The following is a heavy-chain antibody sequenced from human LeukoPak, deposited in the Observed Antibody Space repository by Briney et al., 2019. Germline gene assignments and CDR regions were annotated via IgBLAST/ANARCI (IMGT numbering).Heavy chain of an antibody. CDR2: ISSSSSYI. V-gene: IGHV3-21*01. D-gene: IGHD2-2*01. CDR3: ATSPAANPSYFDY. J-gene: IGHJ4*02. CDR1: GFTFSSYW. Sequence: PGGSLRLSCAASGFTFSSYWMHWVRQAPGKGLEWVSSISSSSSYIYYADSVKGRFTISRDNAKNSLYLQMSSLRAEDTAVYYCATSPAANPSYFDYWGQGTLVTVSS.